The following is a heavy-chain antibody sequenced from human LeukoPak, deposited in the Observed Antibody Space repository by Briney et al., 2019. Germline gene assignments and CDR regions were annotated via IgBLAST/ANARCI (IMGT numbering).Heavy chain of an antibody. CDR3: ARGMAAAETRARNYYMDV. J-gene: IGHJ6*03. V-gene: IGHV4-59*01. Sequence: PSETLSLTCTVSGGSIRSYYWGWIRQPPGKGLEWIGYIYYSGSTNYNPSLKSRVTISVDTSKNQFSLNLTSVTAADTAVYYCARGMAAAETRARNYYMDVWGEGTTVTVSS. CDR2: IYYSGST. D-gene: IGHD6-13*01. CDR1: GGSIRSYY.